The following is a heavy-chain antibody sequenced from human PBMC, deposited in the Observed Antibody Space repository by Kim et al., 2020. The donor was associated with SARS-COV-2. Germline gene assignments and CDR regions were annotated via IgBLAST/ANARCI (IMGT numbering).Heavy chain of an antibody. CDR3: ARDFRGGLVVPASNWFDP. V-gene: IGHV1-18*01. CDR1: GYTFTSYG. D-gene: IGHD2-2*01. CDR2: ISAYNGNT. J-gene: IGHJ5*02. Sequence: ASVKVSCKASGYTFTSYGISWVRQAPGQGLEWMGWISAYNGNTNYAQKLQGRVTMTTDTSTSTAYMELRSLRSDDTAVYYCARDFRGGLVVPASNWFDPWGQGTLVTVSS.